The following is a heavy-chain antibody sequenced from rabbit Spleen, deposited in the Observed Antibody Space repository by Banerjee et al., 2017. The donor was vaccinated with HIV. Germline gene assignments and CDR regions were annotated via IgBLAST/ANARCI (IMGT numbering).Heavy chain of an antibody. CDR2: IYTASGNT. CDR3: ARNQGGNGYGYDL. CDR1: GFSFSSRYY. D-gene: IGHD6-1*01. V-gene: IGHV1S40*01. Sequence: QALEESGGDLVQPGASLTLTCTASGFSFSSRYYMCWVRQAPGKGLEWISCIYTASGNTYYASWAKGRFPITRSTSLNTVTLQMTSLTAADTATYFCARNQGGNGYGYDLWGPGTLVTVS. J-gene: IGHJ3*01.